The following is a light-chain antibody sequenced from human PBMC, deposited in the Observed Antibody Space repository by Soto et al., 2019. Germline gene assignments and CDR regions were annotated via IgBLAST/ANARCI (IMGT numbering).Light chain of an antibody. CDR1: NSNIGNNY. J-gene: IGLJ2*01. V-gene: IGLV1-51*01. Sequence: QSVLTQPPSVSAAPGQKVTIYCSGSNSNIGNNYVSWYQQLPGTAPKLLIYDNNKRPSGIPDRFSGSKSGTSATLGITGLQTGDEADYYCGTWDSSLSVVLFGGGTKLTVL. CDR2: DNN. CDR3: GTWDSSLSVVL.